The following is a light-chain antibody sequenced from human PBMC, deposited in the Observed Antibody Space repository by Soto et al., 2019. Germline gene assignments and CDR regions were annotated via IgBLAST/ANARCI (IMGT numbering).Light chain of an antibody. J-gene: IGLJ2*01. CDR3: SSYTSSSTSVV. CDR1: TSDVGGYNY. Sequence: QSALTQPAYVSGSPGQSITISCTGTTSDVGGYNYVSWYQQYPGKAPKLMIFEVTYRPSGISNCFSGSKSGNTASLSISGLQAEDEADYYCSSYTSSSTSVVFGGGTKLTVL. CDR2: EVT. V-gene: IGLV2-14*01.